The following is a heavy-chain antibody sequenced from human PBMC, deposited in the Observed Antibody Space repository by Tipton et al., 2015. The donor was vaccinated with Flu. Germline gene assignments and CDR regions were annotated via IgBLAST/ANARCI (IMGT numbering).Heavy chain of an antibody. Sequence: SLRLSCAASGFTFSTYWMTWVRQAPGKGLEWVSYISGSYTSMYYADSVKGRFTISRDNARNSLYLQMNSLRAEDTAVYYCARAGSYYELDYWGQGTLVTVSS. CDR2: ISGSYTSM. J-gene: IGHJ4*02. CDR3: ARAGSYYELDY. CDR1: GFTFSTYW. D-gene: IGHD3-22*01. V-gene: IGHV3-48*04.